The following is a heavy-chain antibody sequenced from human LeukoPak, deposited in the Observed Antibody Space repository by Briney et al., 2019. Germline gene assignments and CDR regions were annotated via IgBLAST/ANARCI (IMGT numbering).Heavy chain of an antibody. CDR1: GFTFSDYY. CDR2: ISSSGSTI. CDR3: ARDRLPITYYYYGMDV. D-gene: IGHD5-24*01. J-gene: IGHJ6*02. Sequence: GGSLRLSCAASGFTFSDYYMSWIRQAPGKGLEWVSYISSSGSTIYYADSVKGRFTISRDNAKNSLYLQMNSLRAEDTAVYYCARDRLPITYYYYGMDVWGQGTTVTVSS. V-gene: IGHV3-11*01.